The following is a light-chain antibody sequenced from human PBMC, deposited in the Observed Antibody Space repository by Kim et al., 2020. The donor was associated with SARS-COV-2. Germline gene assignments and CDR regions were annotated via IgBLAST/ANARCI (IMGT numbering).Light chain of an antibody. CDR3: QQYNRWPST. CDR2: GAS. V-gene: IGKV3-15*01. J-gene: IGKJ4*01. Sequence: VSPGERATLSCRASQSVSSNLAWYQQKPGQAPRLLISGASTRATGIPARFSGSGSGTEFTLTISSLQSEDFAVYFCQQYNRWPSTFGGGTKVDIK. CDR1: QSVSSN.